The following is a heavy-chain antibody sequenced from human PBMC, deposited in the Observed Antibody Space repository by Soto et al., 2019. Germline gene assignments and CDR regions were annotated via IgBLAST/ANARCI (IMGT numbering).Heavy chain of an antibody. CDR3: ARGCGGDCHHGMDV. J-gene: IGHJ6*02. D-gene: IGHD2-21*02. CDR1: GGSISSGGYY. V-gene: IGHV4-31*03. Sequence: QVQLQESGPGLVKPSQTLSLTCTVSGGSISSGGYYWSWIRQHPGKGLEWIGYIYYSGSTYYNPSLKSRVTIAVDTSKNQFSPALSSVTAADTAVYYGARGCGGDCHHGMDVWGQGTTVTVSS. CDR2: IYYSGST.